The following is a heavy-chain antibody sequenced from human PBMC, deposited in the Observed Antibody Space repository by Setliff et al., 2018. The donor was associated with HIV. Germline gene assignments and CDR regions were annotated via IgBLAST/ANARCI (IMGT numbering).Heavy chain of an antibody. J-gene: IGHJ4*02. CDR1: GGSISSSSYY. Sequence: KTSETLSLTCTVSGGSISSSSYYWGWIRQPPGKGLEWIGSIYYGGSTYSNPSLKSRLTISVDTSKNQFSLKLSSVTAADTAVYYCARDLGAVAGYYFDYWGQGTLVTVSS. D-gene: IGHD6-19*01. V-gene: IGHV4-39*07. CDR2: IYYGGST. CDR3: ARDLGAVAGYYFDY.